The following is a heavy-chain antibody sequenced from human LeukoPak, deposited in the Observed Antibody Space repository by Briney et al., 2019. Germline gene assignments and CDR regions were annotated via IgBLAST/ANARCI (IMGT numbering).Heavy chain of an antibody. CDR2: INHSGST. CDR1: GGSFSGYY. J-gene: IGHJ4*02. CDR3: ARSEDSVFDY. D-gene: IGHD2-15*01. Sequence: SETLSLTCAVYGGSFSGYYWSWMRQPPGKGLEWIGEINHSGSTNYNPSLKSRVTISVDTSKNQFSLKLSSVTAADTAVYYCARSEDSVFDYWGQGTLVTVSS. V-gene: IGHV4-34*01.